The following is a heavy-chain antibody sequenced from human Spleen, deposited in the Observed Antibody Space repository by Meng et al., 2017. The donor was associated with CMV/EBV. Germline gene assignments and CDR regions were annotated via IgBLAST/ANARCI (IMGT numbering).Heavy chain of an antibody. CDR2: INPNSGGT. CDR3: ARALSSNGWYNQRFDP. Sequence: SPFPGYYMHWVRQAPGQGLEWMGWINPNSGGTSYAQKFQGWVTMTRDTSISTAYMELSRLRSDDTAVYYCARALSSNGWYNQRFDPWGQGTLVTVSS. D-gene: IGHD6-19*01. CDR1: SPFPGYY. V-gene: IGHV1-2*04. J-gene: IGHJ5*02.